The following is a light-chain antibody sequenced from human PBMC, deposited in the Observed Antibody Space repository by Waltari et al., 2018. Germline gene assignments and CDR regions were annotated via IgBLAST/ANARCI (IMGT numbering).Light chain of an antibody. V-gene: IGKV3-11*01. CDR1: QGVGRS. CDR2: DAS. CDR3: LERSSWPPT. J-gene: IGKJ4*01. Sequence: EIALTQSPVTLSLSQGDRATLSCRASQGVGRSLSWYQQKPGQPPRLLIYDASTRATGIPARISGSGSGTDFTLTIGSLEPEDFAVYFCLERSSWPPTFGGGTTVDIK.